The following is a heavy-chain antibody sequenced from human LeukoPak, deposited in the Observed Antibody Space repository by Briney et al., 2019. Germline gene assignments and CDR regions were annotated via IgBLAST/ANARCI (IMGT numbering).Heavy chain of an antibody. V-gene: IGHV4-31*03. CDR2: IYYSGST. D-gene: IGHD3-3*01. CDR3: ARDSYYDFWSGYFDP. Sequence: LSETLSLTCTVSGGSISSGGYYWSWIRQHPGKGLEWIGYIYYSGSTYYNPSLKSRVTISVDTSKNQFSLKLSSVTAADTAVYYCARDSYYDFWSGYFDPWGQGTLVTVSS. CDR1: GGSISSGGYY. J-gene: IGHJ5*02.